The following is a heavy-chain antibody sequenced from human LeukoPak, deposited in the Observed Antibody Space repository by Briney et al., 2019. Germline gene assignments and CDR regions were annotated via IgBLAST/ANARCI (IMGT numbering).Heavy chain of an antibody. V-gene: IGHV4-61*02. CDR2: IYTSGST. D-gene: IGHD6-13*01. CDR1: GGSISSSSYY. Sequence: KPSETLSLTCTVSGGSISSSSYYWGWIRQPAGKGLEWIGRIYTSGSTNYNPSLKSRVTMSVDTSKNQFSLKLSSVTAADTAVYYCARDMSSSWYSIGFDPWGQGTLVTVSS. J-gene: IGHJ5*02. CDR3: ARDMSSSWYSIGFDP.